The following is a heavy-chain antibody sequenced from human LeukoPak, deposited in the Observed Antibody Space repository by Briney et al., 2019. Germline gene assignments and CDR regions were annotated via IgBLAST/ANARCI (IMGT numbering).Heavy chain of an antibody. D-gene: IGHD5-24*01. CDR2: ISWNSGSI. Sequence: GGSLRLSCAASGFTFDDYAMHWVRQAPGKGLEWVSGISWNSGSIGYADSVKGRFTISRDNAKNSLYLQMNSLRAEDTAVYYCASEPEMATGYWGQGTLVTVSS. J-gene: IGHJ4*02. CDR3: ASEPEMATGY. CDR1: GFTFDDYA. V-gene: IGHV3-9*01.